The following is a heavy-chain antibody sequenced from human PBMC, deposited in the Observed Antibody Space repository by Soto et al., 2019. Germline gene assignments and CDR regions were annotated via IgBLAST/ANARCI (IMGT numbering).Heavy chain of an antibody. D-gene: IGHD3-10*01. J-gene: IGHJ4*02. CDR2: VYESVNT. CDR1: GASISRTGFH. V-gene: IGHV4-39*01. CDR3: SRRGSGHTFDY. Sequence: QVHLQESGPGLVRPSETLSLTCAVSGASISRTGFHWGWIRQPPGQGLEWIGSVYESVNTYYNSSLKSRVTISVDPSKNQFSLELKSVTAADTAVYYCSRRGSGHTFDYWGQGTLVTVSS.